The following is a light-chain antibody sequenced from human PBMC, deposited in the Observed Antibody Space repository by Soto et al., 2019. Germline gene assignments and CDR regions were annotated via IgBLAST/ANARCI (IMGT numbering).Light chain of an antibody. V-gene: IGKV3-20*01. Sequence: EVVLTQSPGTLSLSPGERATLSCRASQSVASNYLAWYQQRPGQAPSLLIYGASIRATGVPDRFSGGGSGTDFTLTITRLEPEDFAVYYCQQYGTSPLMYTFGQGTKLDIK. CDR1: QSVASNY. CDR2: GAS. CDR3: QQYGTSPLMYT. J-gene: IGKJ2*01.